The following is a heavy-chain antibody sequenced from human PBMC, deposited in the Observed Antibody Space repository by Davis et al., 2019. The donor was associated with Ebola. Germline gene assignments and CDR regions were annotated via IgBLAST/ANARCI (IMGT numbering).Heavy chain of an antibody. D-gene: IGHD2-2*01. V-gene: IGHV1-8*01. CDR2: MNPNSGNT. CDR3: VRGEDYCTSASCYDY. CDR1: GYTFTKYD. J-gene: IGHJ4*02. Sequence: AASVKVSCKASGYTFTKYDINWVRQATGQGFEWMGWMNPNSGNTGYAQNFQCRVTMTRETSVSTAYLELSSLRSEDTAIYFCVRGEDYCTSASCYDYWGQGSLVTVSS.